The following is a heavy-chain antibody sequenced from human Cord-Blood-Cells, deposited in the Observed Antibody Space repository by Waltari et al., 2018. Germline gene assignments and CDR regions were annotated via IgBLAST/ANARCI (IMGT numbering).Heavy chain of an antibody. CDR1: FTFDDYA. J-gene: IGHJ6*02. CDR3: AKAGGGYCSGGSCYEAYYYYYYGMDV. V-gene: IGHV3-9*01. D-gene: IGHD2-15*01. CDR2: ISWNSGSI. Sequence: FTFDDYAMHWVRQAPGKGLEWVSGISWNSGSIGYADSVKGRFTISRDNAKNSLYLQMNSLRAEDTALYYCAKAGGGYCSGGSCYEAYYYYYYGMDVWGQGTTVTVSS.